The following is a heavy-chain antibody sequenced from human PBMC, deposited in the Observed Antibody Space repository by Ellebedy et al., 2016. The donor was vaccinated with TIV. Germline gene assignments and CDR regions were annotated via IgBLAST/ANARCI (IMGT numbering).Heavy chain of an antibody. CDR3: ARRGSYYPYNWFDP. J-gene: IGHJ5*02. D-gene: IGHD1-26*01. Sequence: MPSETLSLTCTVSGGSISSSSYYWGWIRQPPGKGLEWIGSIYYSGSTYYNPSLKSRVTISVDTSKNQFSLKLSSVTAADTAVYYCARRGSYYPYNWFDPWGQGTLVTVSS. CDR2: IYYSGST. V-gene: IGHV4-39*01. CDR1: GGSISSSSYY.